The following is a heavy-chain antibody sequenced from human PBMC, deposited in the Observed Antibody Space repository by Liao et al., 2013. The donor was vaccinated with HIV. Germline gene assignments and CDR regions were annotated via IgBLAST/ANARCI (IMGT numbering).Heavy chain of an antibody. CDR2: IYYSGST. CDR1: GGSISSYY. V-gene: IGHV4-59*01. Sequence: QVQLQQWGAGLLKPSETLSLTCTVSGGSISSYYWSWIRQPPGKGLEWIGYIYYSGSTNYNPSLKSRVTISVDTSKNQFSLKLSSVTAADTAVYYCARLPAVAGKGGIDYWGQGTLVTVSS. D-gene: IGHD6-19*01. J-gene: IGHJ4*02. CDR3: ARLPAVAGKGGIDY.